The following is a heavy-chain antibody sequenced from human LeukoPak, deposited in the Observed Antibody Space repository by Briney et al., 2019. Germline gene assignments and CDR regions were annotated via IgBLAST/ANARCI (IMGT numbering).Heavy chain of an antibody. CDR2: ISEDGSST. Sequence: GGSLRLSCAASGFSFSSHWIHWVRQAPGKGLVWVSRISEDGSSTSYADSVKGRFTISRDNAKNTLYLQMHSLRAEDTAIYYCARGEDTAMVTGGYNWFDPWGQGTLVTVSS. CDR3: ARGEDTAMVTGGYNWFDP. V-gene: IGHV3-74*01. D-gene: IGHD5-18*01. CDR1: GFSFSSHW. J-gene: IGHJ5*02.